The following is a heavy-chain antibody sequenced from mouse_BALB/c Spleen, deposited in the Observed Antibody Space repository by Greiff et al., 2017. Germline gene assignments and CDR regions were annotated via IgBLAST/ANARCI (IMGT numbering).Heavy chain of an antibody. CDR3: ARDGELLRVRRGYYARDY. J-gene: IGHJ4*01. V-gene: IGHV1S34*01. D-gene: IGHD1-2*01. CDR2: ISCYTGAT. CDR1: GYSFTGYY. Sequence: LVQTGASVKISCKASGYSFTGYYLHWVKQSHGQSLAWIGYISCYTGATSYNQKFKGKATFTVDTSSSTAYMQFNSLTSEDSAVYYCARDGELLRVRRGYYARDYGGQGTAGT.